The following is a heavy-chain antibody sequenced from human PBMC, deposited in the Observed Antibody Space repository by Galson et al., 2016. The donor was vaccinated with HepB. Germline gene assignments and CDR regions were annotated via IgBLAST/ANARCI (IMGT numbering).Heavy chain of an antibody. CDR1: GYSFTTYW. D-gene: IGHD3-10*01. V-gene: IGHV5-51*01. CDR3: ARRYGSGSVDY. CDR2: IYPGDSDI. Sequence: QSGAEVKEPGESLQISCKASGYSFTTYWIGWVRQMPGKGPEWMGIIYPGDSDIRYSPSFQGHVTISADNFISTAYLQWSSLEASDSAMYYCARRYGSGSVDYWGQGTLVTVSS. J-gene: IGHJ4*02.